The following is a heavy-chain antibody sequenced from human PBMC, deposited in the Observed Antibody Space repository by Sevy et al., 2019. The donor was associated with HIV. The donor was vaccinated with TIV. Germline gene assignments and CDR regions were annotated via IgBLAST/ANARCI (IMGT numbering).Heavy chain of an antibody. D-gene: IGHD6-13*01. V-gene: IGHV3-30-3*01. J-gene: IGHJ6*02. CDR2: ISYDGSNK. CDR3: ARDMRQLDRYYYYGMDV. CDR1: GFTFSSYA. Sequence: GGSLRLSCAASGFTFSSYAMHWVRQAPGKGLEWVAVISYDGSNKYYADSVKGRFTISRDNSKNTLYLQMNSLRAEDTAVYYYARDMRQLDRYYYYGMDVWGQGTTVTVSS.